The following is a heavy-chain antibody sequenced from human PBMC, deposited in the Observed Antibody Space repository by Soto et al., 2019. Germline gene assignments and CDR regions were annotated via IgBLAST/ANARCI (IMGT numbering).Heavy chain of an antibody. D-gene: IGHD2-21*01. V-gene: IGHV3-73*01. Sequence: WGSLRLSCAASWLTFSASAMHLVRQAPGKGLEWVGRIRNKVDSYQTVYAAPVNGRFTISRDDSKNMAYLQMNSLTTEDTAVYYCCRHDARWGSCEYWGQGPPVNLS. CDR1: WLTFSASA. CDR2: IRNKVDSYQT. J-gene: IGHJ4*02. CDR3: CRHDARWGSCEY.